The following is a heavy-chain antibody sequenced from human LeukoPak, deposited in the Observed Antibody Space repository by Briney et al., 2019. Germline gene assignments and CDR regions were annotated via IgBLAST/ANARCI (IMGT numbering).Heavy chain of an antibody. CDR3: ARGPPNWGFDY. CDR1: GFTFSGYA. CDR2: LSGSGGST. V-gene: IGHV3-23*01. Sequence: GGSLRLSCAASGFTFSGYAMSWVRQAPGKGLEWVSALSGSGGSTYYADSVKGRFTISRDNSKNTLYLQMNSLRAEDTAVYYCARGPPNWGFDYWGQGTLVTVSS. D-gene: IGHD7-27*01. J-gene: IGHJ4*02.